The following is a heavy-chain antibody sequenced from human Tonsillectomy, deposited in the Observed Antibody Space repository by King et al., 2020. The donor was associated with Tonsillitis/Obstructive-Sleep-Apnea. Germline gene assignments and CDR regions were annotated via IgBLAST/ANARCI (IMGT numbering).Heavy chain of an antibody. J-gene: IGHJ4*02. D-gene: IGHD4-17*01. CDR2: ISHDGGYK. Sequence: VQLVESGGGVVQPGRSLRLSCAASGFTFSTYAMHWVRQAPGKGLEWVAVISHDGGYKYYADSVKGRFTVSRDNSKNTVYLQMNSLRVEDTAVYYCARGVFDYGDYGVIDDWGQGTLVTVSS. CDR1: GFTFSTYA. V-gene: IGHV3-30*01. CDR3: ARGVFDYGDYGVIDD.